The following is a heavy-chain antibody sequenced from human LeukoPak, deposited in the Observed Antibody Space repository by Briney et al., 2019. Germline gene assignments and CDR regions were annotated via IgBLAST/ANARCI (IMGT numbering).Heavy chain of an antibody. CDR1: GFTVSTNY. D-gene: IGHD2/OR15-2a*01. Sequence: GGCLSPSCGASGFTVSTNYMSWARQAPGKGLEWVSVMYVGGNTNYADSVKGRFTISRDNSKNTVFLQMNSLRADDTAVYYCARDSMDHPGGLAFYIWGHGGKCTVSS. CDR3: ARDSMDHPGGLAFYI. CDR2: MYVGGNT. J-gene: IGHJ3*02. V-gene: IGHV3-53*01.